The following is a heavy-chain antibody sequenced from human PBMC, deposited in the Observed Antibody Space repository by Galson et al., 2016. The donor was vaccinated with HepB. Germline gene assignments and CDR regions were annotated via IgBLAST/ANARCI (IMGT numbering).Heavy chain of an antibody. CDR3: AREAPGYGTTTMRY. CDR2: IIPIFGAA. CDR1: GGTFSSYA. V-gene: IGHV1-69*13. D-gene: IGHD1/OR15-1a*01. J-gene: IGHJ4*02. Sequence: SVKVSCKASGGTFSSYAITWVRQAPGQGLEWMGGIIPIFGAADYAQNFQGRVTITADESTSTAYMELSSLRSEDTAVYFCAREAPGYGTTTMRYWGQGTLVTVSS.